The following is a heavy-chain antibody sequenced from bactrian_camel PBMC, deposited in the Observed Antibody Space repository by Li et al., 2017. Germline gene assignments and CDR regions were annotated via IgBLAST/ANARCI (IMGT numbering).Heavy chain of an antibody. CDR2: IGRDGST. CDR1: GWMFSNRC. J-gene: IGHJ6*01. V-gene: IGHV3S53*01. CDR3: AAQYSPFNRPSCPRASTAVAGDFGY. Sequence: HVQLVESGGGSVQAGGSLRLSCTASGWMFSNRCMGWFRQALGKEREGVATIGRDGSTSVADSVKGRFTISKDNARNTLYLQMNSLTPEDTAMYYCAAQYSPFNRPSCPRASTAVAGDFGYWGQGTQVTVS. D-gene: IGHD6*01.